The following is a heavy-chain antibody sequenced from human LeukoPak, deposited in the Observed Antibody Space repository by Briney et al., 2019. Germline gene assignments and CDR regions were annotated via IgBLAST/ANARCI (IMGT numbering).Heavy chain of an antibody. CDR1: GGSISSGDYY. V-gene: IGHV4-30-4*01. D-gene: IGHD3-3*01. CDR3: ARAGEEWSQGPDAFDI. J-gene: IGHJ3*02. CDR2: IYYSGST. Sequence: PSQTLSLICTVSGGSISSGDYYWSWIRQPPGKGLEWIGYIYYSGSTYYNPSLKSRVTISVDRSKNQFSLKLSSVTAADTAVYYCARAGEEWSQGPDAFDIWGQGTMVTVSS.